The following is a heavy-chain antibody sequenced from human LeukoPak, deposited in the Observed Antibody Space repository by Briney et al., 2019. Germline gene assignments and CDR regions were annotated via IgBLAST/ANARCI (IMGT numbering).Heavy chain of an antibody. CDR1: GFTFSSYW. CDR3: ARDRHNPYYYYDSSGYYS. D-gene: IGHD3-22*01. J-gene: IGHJ4*02. Sequence: GGSLRLSCAASGFTFSSYWMHWVSQAPGKGLVWVSRINSDGSSTSYADSVKGRFTISRDNAKNTLYLQMNSLRAEDTSVYYCARDRHNPYYYYDSSGYYSWGQGTLVTVSS. V-gene: IGHV3-74*01. CDR2: INSDGSST.